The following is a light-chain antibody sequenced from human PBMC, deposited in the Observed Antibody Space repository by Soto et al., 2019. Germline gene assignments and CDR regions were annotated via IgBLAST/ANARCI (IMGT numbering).Light chain of an antibody. CDR2: EAS. CDR3: QQYGDSLVT. J-gene: IGKJ5*01. V-gene: IGKV3-20*01. CDR1: QSVSGSY. Sequence: EIVLTQAPGTLSLSPGERATLSCRASQSVSGSYLAWYQQKPGQAPRLLIYEASARVTGSPDRFSGSGSGTDFPLTISRLEPEDFAVYYCQQYGDSLVTFGQGTRLETK.